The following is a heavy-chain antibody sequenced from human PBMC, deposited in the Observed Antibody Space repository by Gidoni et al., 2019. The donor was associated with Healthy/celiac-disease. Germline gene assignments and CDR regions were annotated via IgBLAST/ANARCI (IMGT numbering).Heavy chain of an antibody. Sequence: EVQLVQSGAEVKKPGESLRISCKGSGYSFTSYWISWVRQMPGKGLEWMGRIDPSDSYTNYSPSFQGHVTISADKSISTAYLQWSSLKASDTAMYYCAMLRGGPYSSSWQQIDYWGQGTLVTVSS. CDR2: IDPSDSYT. D-gene: IGHD6-13*01. J-gene: IGHJ4*02. CDR1: GYSFTSYW. V-gene: IGHV5-10-1*03. CDR3: AMLRGGPYSSSWQQIDY.